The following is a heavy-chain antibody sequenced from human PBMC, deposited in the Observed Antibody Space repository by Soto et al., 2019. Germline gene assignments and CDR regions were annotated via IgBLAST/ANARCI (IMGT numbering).Heavy chain of an antibody. Sequence: ASETLSLTCAVYGGSFSGYYWSWIRQPPGKGLEWIGEINHSGSTNYNPSLKSRVTISVDTSKNQFSLKLSSVTAADTAVYYCARASREDCSSTSCYAFDYWGQGTLVTVSS. CDR1: GGSFSGYY. CDR3: ARASREDCSSTSCYAFDY. D-gene: IGHD2-2*01. J-gene: IGHJ4*02. CDR2: INHSGST. V-gene: IGHV4-34*01.